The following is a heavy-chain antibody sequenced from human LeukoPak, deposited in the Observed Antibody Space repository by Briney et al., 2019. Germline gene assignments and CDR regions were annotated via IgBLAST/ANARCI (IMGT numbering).Heavy chain of an antibody. V-gene: IGHV3-66*01. CDR2: IYSGGST. J-gene: IGHJ3*02. CDR3: AASSGYYYAQLYGPPDAFDI. CDR1: GFTVSSNY. D-gene: IGHD3-22*01. Sequence: GGSLRLSCAASGFTVSSNYMSWVRQAPGKGLEWVSVIYSGGSTYYADSVKGRFTISRDNSKNTLYLQMNSLRAEDTAVYYCAASSGYYYAQLYGPPDAFDIWGQGTMVTVSS.